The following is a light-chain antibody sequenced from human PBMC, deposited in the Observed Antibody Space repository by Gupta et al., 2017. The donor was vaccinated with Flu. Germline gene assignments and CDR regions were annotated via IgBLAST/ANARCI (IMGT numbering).Light chain of an antibody. CDR2: RRE. J-gene: IGLJ3*02. CDR3: AAWDGTLNSWV. CDR1: VSNIGSND. V-gene: IGLV1-47*01. Sequence: QSVLTQPPSASATPGLRVTISCSGSVSNIGSNDVYWYQHLSGAAPQLLIYRREQRPSGVPGRVSGAKSDTSASVAMXGXRSEEAXGYYCAAWDGTLNSWVFGGGTKLTVL.